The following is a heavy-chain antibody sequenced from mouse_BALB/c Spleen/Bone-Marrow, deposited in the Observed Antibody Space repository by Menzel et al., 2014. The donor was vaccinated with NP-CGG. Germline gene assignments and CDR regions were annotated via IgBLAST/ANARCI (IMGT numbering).Heavy chain of an antibody. J-gene: IGHJ3*01. V-gene: IGHV14-3*02. CDR3: APYYYGRWFAN. CDR2: IDPANGNI. CDR1: GFNIKDTY. Sequence: EVNVVESGAELVKPGASVKLSCTASGFNIKDTYMHWVKQRPEQGLGWIGRIDPANGNIKYDPKFQGKATITADTSSNTAYLQLSSLTSEDTAVYYCAPYYYGRWFANWGQGTLVTVSA. D-gene: IGHD1-1*01.